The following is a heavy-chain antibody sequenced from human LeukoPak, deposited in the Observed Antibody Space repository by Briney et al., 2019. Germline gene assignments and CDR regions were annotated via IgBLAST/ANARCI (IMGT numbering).Heavy chain of an antibody. CDR3: AKSREVNVRYYGMDV. CDR2: ISGSGGNT. Sequence: GGSLRLSCAASGFTFSSYAVSWVRQAPGKGLEWVSAISGSGGNTYYADSVKGRFTISRDNSKNTLYLQMNSLTAEDTAVYYCAKSREVNVRYYGMDVWGQGTTVTVSS. CDR1: GFTFSSYA. V-gene: IGHV3-23*01. D-gene: IGHD3-10*01. J-gene: IGHJ6*02.